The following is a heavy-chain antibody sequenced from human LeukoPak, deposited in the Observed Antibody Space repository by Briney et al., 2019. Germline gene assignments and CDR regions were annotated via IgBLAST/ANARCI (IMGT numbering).Heavy chain of an antibody. J-gene: IGHJ4*02. CDR3: ARDQDYYDSSGYSGIDY. Sequence: PGGSLRLSCAASGFTFSSYWMSWVRQAPGKGLEWVANIKQDGSEKYYVDSVKGRFTISRDNSKNTLYLQMNSLRADDTAVYYCARDQDYYDSSGYSGIDYWGQGTLVTVSS. D-gene: IGHD3-22*01. V-gene: IGHV3-7*01. CDR2: IKQDGSEK. CDR1: GFTFSSYW.